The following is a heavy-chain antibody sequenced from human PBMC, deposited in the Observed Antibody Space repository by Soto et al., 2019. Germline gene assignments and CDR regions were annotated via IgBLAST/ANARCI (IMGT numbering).Heavy chain of an antibody. J-gene: IGHJ6*02. CDR2: IYSGGRA. D-gene: IGHD5-12*01. CDR3: ARGMDIVIRGGSNGMDV. V-gene: IGHV3-53*01. Sequence: GGSLRLSCAASGFTVSSNYMNWVRQAPGRGLEWVSIIYSGGRAYYADSVKGRFTISRDNSKNTLYLQMNRLRDEDTAVYYCARGMDIVIRGGSNGMDVWGQGTTVTVSS. CDR1: GFTVSSNY.